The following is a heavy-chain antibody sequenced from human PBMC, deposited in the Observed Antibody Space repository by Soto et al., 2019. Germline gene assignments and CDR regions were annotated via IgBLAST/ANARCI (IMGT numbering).Heavy chain of an antibody. Sequence: ETLSLTCTVSGGSISSYYWSWIRQPPGKGMELIEYIYYSGSTNYNPSLKSRVTISVDTSKNQFSLKLSSVPAAATAVFYCSXXXGXXYYYGMDVWGQGTTVTVSS. CDR1: GGSISSYY. V-gene: IGHV4-59*08. CDR3: SXXXGXXYYYGMDV. CDR2: IYYSGST. J-gene: IGHJ6*02.